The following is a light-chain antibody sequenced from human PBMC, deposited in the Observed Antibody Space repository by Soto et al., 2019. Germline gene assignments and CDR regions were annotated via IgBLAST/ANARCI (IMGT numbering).Light chain of an antibody. J-gene: IGLJ1*01. CDR3: SSDVTTSNDA. CDR1: SSDVGGYDY. Sequence: QSVLTQPASVSGSPGQSITISCTGTSSDVGGYDYVSWFQVHPGKAPKLIIYEVNNRPSGVSNRFSGSKSGNTASLTISGLQTEDEADYYCSSDVTTSNDAFGTGTKLTVL. CDR2: EVN. V-gene: IGLV2-14*01.